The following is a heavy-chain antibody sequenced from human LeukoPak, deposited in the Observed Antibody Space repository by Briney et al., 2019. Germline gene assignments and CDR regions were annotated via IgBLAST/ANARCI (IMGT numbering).Heavy chain of an antibody. Sequence: ASVKVSCKASGGTFSSYAISWVRQVPGQGLEWMGGIIPIFGTANYAQKFQGRVTITADESTSTAYMELSSLRSEDTAVYYCAREDSPSPGVVGVYWGQGTLVTVSS. CDR3: AREDSPSPGVVGVY. CDR1: GGTFSSYA. V-gene: IGHV1-69*13. CDR2: IIPIFGTA. J-gene: IGHJ4*02. D-gene: IGHD3-3*01.